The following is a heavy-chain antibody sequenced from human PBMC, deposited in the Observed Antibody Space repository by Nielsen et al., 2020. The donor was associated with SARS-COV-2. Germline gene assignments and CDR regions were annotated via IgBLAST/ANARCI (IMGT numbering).Heavy chain of an antibody. Sequence: GESLKISCAASGFTFSSYGMHWVRQAPGKGLEWVAVISYDGSNKYYADSVKGRFTISRDNSKNTLYLQMNSLRAEDTAVYYCAKAEGMTTVTIASYYYYYMDVWGKGTTVTVSS. CDR2: ISYDGSNK. CDR1: GFTFSSYG. J-gene: IGHJ6*03. CDR3: AKAEGMTTVTIASYYYYYMDV. D-gene: IGHD4-17*01. V-gene: IGHV3-30*18.